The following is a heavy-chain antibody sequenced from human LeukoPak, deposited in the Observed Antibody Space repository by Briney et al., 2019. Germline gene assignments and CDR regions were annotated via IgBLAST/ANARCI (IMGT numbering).Heavy chain of an antibody. CDR1: GFTFSSYS. D-gene: IGHD6-13*01. CDR2: ISSSSSYI. CDR3: ARGGTYSSSSGDY. Sequence: GGSLRLSCAASGFTFSSYSMNWVRQAPGKGLEWVSSISSSSSYIYYADSVKGRFTISRDNAKNSLYLQMNSLRAEDTAVYYCARGGTYSSSSGDYWGQGTLVTVSS. J-gene: IGHJ4*02. V-gene: IGHV3-21*01.